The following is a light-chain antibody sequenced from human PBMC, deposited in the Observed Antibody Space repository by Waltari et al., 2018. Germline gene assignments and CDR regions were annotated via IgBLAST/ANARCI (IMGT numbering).Light chain of an antibody. J-gene: IGLJ1*01. CDR2: EVS. CDR3: SSYTSSSTPYV. CDR1: SSDVGGYNY. Sequence: QSAPTQPASVSGSPGQSLTISCTGTSSDVGGYNYVSWYQQHPGKAPKLMIYEVSNRPSGVSNRFSGSKSGNTASLTISGLQAEDEADYYCSSYTSSSTPYVFGTGTKVTVL. V-gene: IGLV2-14*01.